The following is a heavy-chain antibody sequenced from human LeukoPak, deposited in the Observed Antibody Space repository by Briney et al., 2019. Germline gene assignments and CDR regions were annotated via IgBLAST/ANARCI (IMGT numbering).Heavy chain of an antibody. CDR2: ISGSGGST. Sequence: PGGSLRLSCAASGFTFSSYAMSWVRQAPGKGLEWVSGISGSGGSTYYADSVKGRFTISRDNSKITLYLQMNSLRAEDTAVYYCAKGQVAGTEGDYWGQGTLVTVSS. J-gene: IGHJ4*02. CDR1: GFTFSSYA. CDR3: AKGQVAGTEGDY. V-gene: IGHV3-23*01. D-gene: IGHD6-19*01.